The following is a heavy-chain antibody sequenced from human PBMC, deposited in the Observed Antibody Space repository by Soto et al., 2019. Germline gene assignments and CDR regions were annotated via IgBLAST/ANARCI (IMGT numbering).Heavy chain of an antibody. Sequence: SETLSLTCTVSGGSVSSGSYYWSWIRQPPGKGLEWIGYIYYSGSTNYNPSLKSRVTISVDTSKNQFSLKLSSVTAADTAVYYCARVPVSSPAIAFDIWGQGTMVTVSS. CDR1: GGSVSSGSYY. CDR3: ARVPVSSPAIAFDI. CDR2: IYYSGST. J-gene: IGHJ3*02. V-gene: IGHV4-61*01.